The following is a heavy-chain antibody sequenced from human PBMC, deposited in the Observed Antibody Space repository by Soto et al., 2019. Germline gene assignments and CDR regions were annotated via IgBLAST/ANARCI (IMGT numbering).Heavy chain of an antibody. Sequence: SVKVSCKASGGTFSSYAISWVRQAPGQGLEWMGGIIPIFGTANYAQKFQGRVTITADESTSTAYMELSSLRSEDTAVYYCASIAARRFYFDYWGQGTLVTVSS. D-gene: IGHD6-6*01. CDR3: ASIAARRFYFDY. J-gene: IGHJ4*02. CDR2: IIPIFGTA. CDR1: GGTFSSYA. V-gene: IGHV1-69*13.